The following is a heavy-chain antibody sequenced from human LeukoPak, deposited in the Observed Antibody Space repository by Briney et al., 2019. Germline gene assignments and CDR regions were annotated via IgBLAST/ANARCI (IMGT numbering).Heavy chain of an antibody. J-gene: IGHJ4*02. CDR1: GGSISSGGYY. CDR3: ARGTYCSGGSCYDL. CDR2: IYYSGSA. V-gene: IGHV4-31*03. D-gene: IGHD2-15*01. Sequence: SETLSLTCTVSGGSISSGGYYWSWIRQHPGKGLEWIGYIYYSGSAYYDPSLKSRVTISVDTSKNQFPLKLSSVTAADTAVYYCARGTYCSGGSCYDLWGQGTLVTVSS.